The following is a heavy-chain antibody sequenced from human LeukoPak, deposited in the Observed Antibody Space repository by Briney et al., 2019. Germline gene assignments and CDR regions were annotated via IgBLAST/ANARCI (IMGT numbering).Heavy chain of an antibody. CDR3: ARGVAARRKKGFDY. CDR1: GYTFNSYD. V-gene: IGHV1-8*03. Sequence: ASVPVSCQASGYTFNSYDINWVRPATGQELAWVGWMNPNSGNTGYAQKFQGRVTITRNTSISTAYMELSSLRSEDTAVYYCARGVAARRKKGFDYWGQGTLVTVSS. J-gene: IGHJ4*02. D-gene: IGHD6-6*01. CDR2: MNPNSGNT.